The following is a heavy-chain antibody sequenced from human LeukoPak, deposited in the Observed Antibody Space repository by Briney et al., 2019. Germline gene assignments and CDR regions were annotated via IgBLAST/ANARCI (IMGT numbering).Heavy chain of an antibody. CDR3: ASLATGTPEYFQH. CDR1: GYTFTGYY. Sequence: ASVKVSCKASGYTFTGYYMHWVRQAPGQGLEWMGWINPTSGGTNYAQKFQGRVTMTRDTSISTAYMELSRLRSDDTAVYYCASLATGTPEYFQHWGQGTLVTVSS. CDR2: INPTSGGT. V-gene: IGHV1-2*02. J-gene: IGHJ1*01. D-gene: IGHD6-13*01.